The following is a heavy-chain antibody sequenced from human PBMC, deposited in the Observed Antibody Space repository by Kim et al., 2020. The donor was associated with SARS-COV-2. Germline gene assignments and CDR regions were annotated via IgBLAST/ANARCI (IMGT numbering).Heavy chain of an antibody. V-gene: IGHV1-18*01. CDR1: GYTFTSYG. Sequence: ASVKVSCKASGYTFTSYGISWVRQAPGQGLEWMGWISAYNGNTNYAQKLQGRVTMTTDTSTSTAYMELRSLRSDDTAVYYCARDRADVLRQLGGEDYYGMDVWGQGTTVTVSS. CDR2: ISAYNGNT. CDR3: ARDRADVLRQLGGEDYYGMDV. D-gene: IGHD3-3*01. J-gene: IGHJ6*02.